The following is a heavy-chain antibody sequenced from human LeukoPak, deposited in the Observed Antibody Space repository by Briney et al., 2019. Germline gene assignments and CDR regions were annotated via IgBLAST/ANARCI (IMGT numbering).Heavy chain of an antibody. CDR2: INPNSGGT. CDR3: ASHTLRTSSPGY. V-gene: IGHV1-2*02. D-gene: IGHD6-6*01. J-gene: IGHJ4*02. CDR1: GYTFTDYY. Sequence: ASVKVSCKASGYTFTDYYTHWVRQAPGQGLEWMGWINPNSGGTNYAQKFQGRFTMTRDTSISTAYMELSRLRSDDTAVYYCASHTLRTSSPGYWGQGTLVTVSS.